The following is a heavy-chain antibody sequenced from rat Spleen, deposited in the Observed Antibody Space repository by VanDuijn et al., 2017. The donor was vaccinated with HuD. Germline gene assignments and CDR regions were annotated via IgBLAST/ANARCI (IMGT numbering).Heavy chain of an antibody. D-gene: IGHD1-12*02. CDR1: GFSLISNS. Sequence: QVQLKESGPGLVQPSQTLSLICTVSGFSLISNSVHWVRQPPGKGLEWMGGIWGDGSTDYNSALNSRLSISRDTSKSQVFLKMNSLQTEDTATYDCARDVANYYGGTYGVMAAWGQGASVTVSS. J-gene: IGHJ4*01. CDR3: ARDVANYYGGTYGVMAA. V-gene: IGHV2-1*01. CDR2: IWGDGST.